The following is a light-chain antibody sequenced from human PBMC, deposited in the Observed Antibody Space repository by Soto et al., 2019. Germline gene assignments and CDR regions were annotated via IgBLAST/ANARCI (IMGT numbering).Light chain of an antibody. CDR1: QSVSIY. CDR3: QQSYSTPPWT. J-gene: IGKJ1*01. CDR2: AAS. V-gene: IGKV1-39*01. Sequence: DVHMTQSPSSLSASVGDRATITFRASQSVSIYLNWYQQKPGKAPNLLISAASSLQNGVPSRFRGSGSGTDFTLTISGLQPEDFATYYCQQSYSTPPWTFGQGTKVDIK.